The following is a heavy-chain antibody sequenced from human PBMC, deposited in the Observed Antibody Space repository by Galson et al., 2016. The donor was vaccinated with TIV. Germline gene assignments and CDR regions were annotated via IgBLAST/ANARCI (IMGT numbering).Heavy chain of an antibody. CDR2: IRSNTDGGTI. Sequence: SLRLSCAGSGLNFNNVWMNCVRQAPGKGLEWVGRIRSNTDGGTIDYAAPVKGRFTISRDDSKNALYLQMNILKTEATGMYYCTAGVPTRLASDYWGQGTLVTVSS. V-gene: IGHV3-15*07. D-gene: IGHD3-16*01. J-gene: IGHJ4*02. CDR1: GLNFNNVW. CDR3: TAGVPTRLASDY.